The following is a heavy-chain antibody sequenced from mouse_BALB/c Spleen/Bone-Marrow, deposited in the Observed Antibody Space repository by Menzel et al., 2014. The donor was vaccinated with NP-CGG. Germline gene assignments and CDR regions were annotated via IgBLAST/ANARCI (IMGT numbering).Heavy chain of an antibody. D-gene: IGHD2-4*01. V-gene: IGHV5-9-2*01. CDR1: GFTFNNYG. CDR3: ARHAYYDQTEVSFVY. J-gene: IGHJ3*01. Sequence: EVKLVESGGGLVKSGGSLKLSCAASGFTFNNYGMSWVRQTPEKRLEWVATISGGGSCTFYPDSVKGRFTISRDNAKNDLFLQLSSLRSKDTALYYCARHAYYDQTEVSFVYWGQGTLVTVSA. CDR2: ISGGGSCT.